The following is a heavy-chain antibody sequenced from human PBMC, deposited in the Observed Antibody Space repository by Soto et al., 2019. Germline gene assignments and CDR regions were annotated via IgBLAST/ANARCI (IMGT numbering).Heavy chain of an antibody. CDR2: INSDGGST. D-gene: IGHD1-26*01. Sequence: PGGSLRLSCVASGFTFSSYWMHWVRQAPGKGLMWVSRINSDGGSTSYADSVKGRFTISRDNAKNTLYPQMNSLRAEDTAVYYCARKKRGSYGTDYWGQGTLVTVSS. V-gene: IGHV3-74*01. J-gene: IGHJ4*02. CDR3: ARKKRGSYGTDY. CDR1: GFTFSSYW.